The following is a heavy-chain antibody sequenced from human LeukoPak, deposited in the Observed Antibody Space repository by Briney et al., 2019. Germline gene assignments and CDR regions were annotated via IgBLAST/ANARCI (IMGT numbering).Heavy chain of an antibody. D-gene: IGHD4-17*01. CDR3: ANYGDYYFFDY. CDR2: IYSGGST. CDR1: GFTFSSSS. Sequence: GGSLRLSCAASGFTFSSSSISWVRQAPGKGLEWVSVIYSGGSTYYADSVKGRFTISRDSSKNTLYLQMNSLRAEDTAVYYCANYGDYYFFDYWGQGTLVTVSS. V-gene: IGHV3-23*03. J-gene: IGHJ4*02.